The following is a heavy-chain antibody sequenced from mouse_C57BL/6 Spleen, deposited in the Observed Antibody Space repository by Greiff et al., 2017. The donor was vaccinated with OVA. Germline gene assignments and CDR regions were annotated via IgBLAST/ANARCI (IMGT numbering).Heavy chain of an antibody. V-gene: IGHV1-69*01. CDR1: GYTFTSYW. J-gene: IGHJ1*03. D-gene: IGHD2-1*01. CDR2: IDPSDSYT. Sequence: QVQLKQPGAELVMPGASVKLSCKASGYTFTSYWMHWVKQRPGQGLEWIGEIDPSDSYTKYNQKFKGKSTLTVDKSSSTAYMQLSSLTSEDSAVYYCARLDGNHWYFDVWGTGTTVTVSS. CDR3: ARLDGNHWYFDV.